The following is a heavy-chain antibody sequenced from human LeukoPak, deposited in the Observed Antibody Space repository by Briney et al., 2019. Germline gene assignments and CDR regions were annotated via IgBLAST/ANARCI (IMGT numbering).Heavy chain of an antibody. CDR3: ARGGRYCSSTSCPKYNWFDP. D-gene: IGHD2-2*01. Sequence: PSETLSLTCTVSGGSISGYYWSWIRQPPGKGLEWIGEINHSGSTSYNPSLKSRVTISVDTSKNQLSLKLSSVTAADTAVYYCARGGRYCSSTSCPKYNWFDPWGQGTLVTVSS. J-gene: IGHJ5*02. CDR2: INHSGST. V-gene: IGHV4-34*01. CDR1: GGSISGYY.